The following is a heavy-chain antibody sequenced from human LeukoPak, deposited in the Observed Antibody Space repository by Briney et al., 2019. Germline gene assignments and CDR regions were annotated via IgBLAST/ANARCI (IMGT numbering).Heavy chain of an antibody. Sequence: PEGSLRLSCAASGFTFSSYAMNWVRQAPGKGLEWVANIKEDGSQKYYLDSVKGRFTISRDNAKNSMYLQMNSLRAEDTAVYYCARWEIRGTAHQLDYWGQGTLVTVSS. V-gene: IGHV3-7*01. CDR1: GFTFSSYA. J-gene: IGHJ4*02. D-gene: IGHD1-7*01. CDR2: IKEDGSQK. CDR3: ARWEIRGTAHQLDY.